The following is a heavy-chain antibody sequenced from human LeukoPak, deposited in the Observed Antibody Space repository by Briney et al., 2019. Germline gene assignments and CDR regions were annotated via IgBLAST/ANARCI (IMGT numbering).Heavy chain of an antibody. D-gene: IGHD6-19*01. V-gene: IGHV4-34*01. J-gene: IGHJ4*02. CDR3: APNGAVAGVGY. Sequence: SETLSLTCAVYGGSFSGYYWSWIRQPPGKGLEWIGEINHSGSTNCNPSLKSRVTISVDTSKNQFSLKLSSVTAADTAVYYCAPNGAVAGVGYWGQGTLVTVSS. CDR1: GGSFSGYY. CDR2: INHSGST.